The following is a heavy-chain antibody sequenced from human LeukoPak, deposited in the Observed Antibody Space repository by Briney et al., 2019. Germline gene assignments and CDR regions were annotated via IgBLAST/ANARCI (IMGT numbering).Heavy chain of an antibody. Sequence: TSETLSLTCTVSGGSISSGDYYWSWIRQPPGKGLEWIGYIYYSGSTYYNPSLKSRVTISVDTSKNQFSLKLSPVTAADTAVYYCARVHYSGSYYFDYWGQGTLVTVSS. CDR1: GGSISSGDYY. J-gene: IGHJ4*02. CDR3: ARVHYSGSYYFDY. D-gene: IGHD1-26*01. V-gene: IGHV4-30-4*01. CDR2: IYYSGST.